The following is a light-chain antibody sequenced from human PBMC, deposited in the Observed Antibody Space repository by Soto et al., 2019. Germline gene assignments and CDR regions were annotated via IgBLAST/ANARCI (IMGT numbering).Light chain of an antibody. CDR3: QQYNSFST. J-gene: IGKJ1*01. V-gene: IGKV1-5*03. CDR1: QSISTW. Sequence: DIQMTQSPSTLSASVGDRVTITCRASQSISTWLAWYQQKPGKAPKLLIYKASSLESGVPSRFSGSGSETEFPLTISSLQPDDFATYFCQQYNSFSTFGQGTKVEIK. CDR2: KAS.